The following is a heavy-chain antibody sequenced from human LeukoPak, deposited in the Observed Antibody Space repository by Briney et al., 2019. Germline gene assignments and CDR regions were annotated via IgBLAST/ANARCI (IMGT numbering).Heavy chain of an antibody. Sequence: SETLSLTCAVYGGSFSGSFSDYYWSWIRQHPGKGLEWIAYIYHTGTTYYNPSLKSRVTISVDTSKNQFSLKLSSVTAADTAVYYCARRPDDAFDIWGQGTMVTVSS. CDR1: GGSFSGSFSDYY. J-gene: IGHJ3*02. CDR3: ARRPDDAFDI. CDR2: IYHTGTT. V-gene: IGHV4-31*11.